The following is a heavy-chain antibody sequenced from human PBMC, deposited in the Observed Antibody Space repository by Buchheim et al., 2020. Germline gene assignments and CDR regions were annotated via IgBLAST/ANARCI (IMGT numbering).Heavy chain of an antibody. CDR1: GFTFSDYY. CDR3: ARGRRVVVPAAIDYYYGMDV. Sequence: QVQLVESGGGLVKPGGSLRLSCAASGFTFSDYYMSWIRQAPGKGLEWVSYISSSSSYTNYADSVKGRFTISRDNAKHSLYLQMNSLRAEDTAVYYCARGRRVVVPAAIDYYYGMDVWGQGTT. J-gene: IGHJ6*02. CDR2: ISSSSSYT. D-gene: IGHD2-2*02. V-gene: IGHV3-11*06.